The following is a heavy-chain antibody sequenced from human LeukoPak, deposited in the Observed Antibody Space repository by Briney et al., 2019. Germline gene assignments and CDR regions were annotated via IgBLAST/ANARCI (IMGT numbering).Heavy chain of an antibody. CDR3: VRDYHYGISTGYYMGHFDY. D-gene: IGHD3-9*01. J-gene: IGHJ4*02. CDR2: IKQDGTEQ. Sequence: GGSLRLSCAASGFTFSDYWMSWFRQAPGKGLEWVANIKQDGTEQYYMDSVKGRFTISRDNAKNSLYLQMNSLRAEDTAVYYCVRDYHYGISTGYYMGHFDYWGQGAQVTVSS. CDR1: GFTFSDYW. V-gene: IGHV3-7*03.